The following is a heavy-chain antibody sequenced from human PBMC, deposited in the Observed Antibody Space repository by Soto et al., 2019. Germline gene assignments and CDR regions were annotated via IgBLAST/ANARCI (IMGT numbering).Heavy chain of an antibody. CDR3: ARVGSFEVVAATDYFDH. J-gene: IGHJ4*02. Sequence: VQLVQSGAEVKKTGASVKISCKASGYTFNSYYMHWVRQAPGQGLEWMGVINPSGDSAGYAQKFQGRVTLTRDTSTSTLYMDLSGLRSDDTAVYYCARVGSFEVVAATDYFDHWGQGTLITVSS. D-gene: IGHD6-19*01. CDR1: GYTFNSYY. V-gene: IGHV1-46*02. CDR2: INPSGDSA.